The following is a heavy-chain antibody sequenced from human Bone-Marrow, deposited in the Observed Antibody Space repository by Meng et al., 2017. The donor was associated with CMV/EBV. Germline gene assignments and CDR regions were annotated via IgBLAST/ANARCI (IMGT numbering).Heavy chain of an antibody. CDR2: IYYSGST. D-gene: IGHD2-2*01. V-gene: IGHV4-61*05. CDR3: ARTYCSSTSCYYYYGMDV. Sequence: SETPSLTCTVSGGSISSSSYYWGWIRQPPGKGLEWIGYIYYSGSTNYNPSLKSRVTISVDTSKNQFSLKLSSVTAADTAVYYCARTYCSSTSCYYYYGMDVWGQGTTVTVSS. CDR1: GGSISSSSYY. J-gene: IGHJ6*02.